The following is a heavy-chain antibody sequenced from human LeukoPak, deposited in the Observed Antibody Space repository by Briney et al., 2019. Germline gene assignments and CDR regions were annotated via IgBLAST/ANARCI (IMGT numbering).Heavy chain of an antibody. CDR2: IKQDGSEK. Sequence: GGSLRLSCAASGFTFSNYWMSWVRQTPAKGLEWVANIKQDGSEKVYVDSVKGRFTISRDNAQSSLYLQMNSLRAEDTAVYYCARDPYSSSWSYGMDVWGQGTTVTVSS. D-gene: IGHD6-13*01. CDR1: GFTFSNYW. V-gene: IGHV3-7*05. CDR3: ARDPYSSSWSYGMDV. J-gene: IGHJ6*02.